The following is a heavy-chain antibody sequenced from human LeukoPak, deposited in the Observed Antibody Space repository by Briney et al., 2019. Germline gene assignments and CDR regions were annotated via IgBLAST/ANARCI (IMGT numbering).Heavy chain of an antibody. Sequence: PGGSLRLSCAASGFTFSSYAMSWVRQAPGKGLEWVSAISGSGGRTYYADSVKGRFTISRDNSKNTLYLQMNSLRAEDTAVYYCAKSYCSSTSCYAHFDYWGQGTLVTVSS. CDR2: ISGSGGRT. CDR3: AKSYCSSTSCYAHFDY. J-gene: IGHJ4*02. V-gene: IGHV3-23*01. D-gene: IGHD2-2*01. CDR1: GFTFSSYA.